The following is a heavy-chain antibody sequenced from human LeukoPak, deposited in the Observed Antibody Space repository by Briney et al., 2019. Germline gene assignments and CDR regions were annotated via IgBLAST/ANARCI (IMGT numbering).Heavy chain of an antibody. J-gene: IGHJ6*02. D-gene: IGHD3-9*01. CDR2: ISYDGSHK. V-gene: IGHV3-30*03. Sequence: QTGGSLRLSCAASGFTFSSYWMHWVRQAPGKGLEWLAVISYDGSHKYYADSVKGRFTISRDTSRNTLYLQMNTLSPEDTAIYYCATDFDWLLKDDFNGMDVWGQGTTVTVSS. CDR1: GFTFSSYW. CDR3: ATDFDWLLKDDFNGMDV.